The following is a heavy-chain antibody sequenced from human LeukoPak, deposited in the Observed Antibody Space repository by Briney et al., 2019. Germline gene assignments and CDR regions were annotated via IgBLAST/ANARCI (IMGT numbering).Heavy chain of an antibody. CDR2: ISSSSSYI. CDR1: GFTFSSYT. J-gene: IGHJ4*02. Sequence: GGSLRLSCAASGFTFSSYTMNWVRQAPGKGLEWVSSISSSSSYIYYADSVKGRFTISRDNAKNSLNLQMNSLRAEDTAVYYCARGGSGSRPYWGQGTLVTVSS. V-gene: IGHV3-21*01. D-gene: IGHD3-10*01. CDR3: ARGGSGSRPY.